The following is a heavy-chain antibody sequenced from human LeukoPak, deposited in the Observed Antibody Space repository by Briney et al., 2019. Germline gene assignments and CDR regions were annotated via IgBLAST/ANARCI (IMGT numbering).Heavy chain of an antibody. V-gene: IGHV3-23*01. CDR3: AKGSAGTTLPYDAFDI. J-gene: IGHJ3*02. CDR2: ISGSGGST. Sequence: SGGSLRLSCAASGFTFSSYAMSWVRQAPGKGLEWVSAISGSGGSTYYADSVKGRFTISRDNSKNTLYLQMNSLRAEDTAVYHCAKGSAGTTLPYDAFDIWGQGTMVTVSS. D-gene: IGHD1-7*01. CDR1: GFTFSSYA.